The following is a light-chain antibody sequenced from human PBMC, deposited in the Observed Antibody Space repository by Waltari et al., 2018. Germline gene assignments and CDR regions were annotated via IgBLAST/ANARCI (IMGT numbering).Light chain of an antibody. CDR2: EVS. J-gene: IGLJ1*01. CDR3: SSYAGSTSV. CDR1: SSDVGTYNY. Sequence: QSALPQPPSASGSPGQSVTIPCPGTSSDVGTYNYVSWYQQHPGKAPKLIIYEVSKRPSGVPDRFSGSKSGNAASLTVSGLQVDDEADYYCSSYAGSTSVFGTGTRVTVL. V-gene: IGLV2-8*01.